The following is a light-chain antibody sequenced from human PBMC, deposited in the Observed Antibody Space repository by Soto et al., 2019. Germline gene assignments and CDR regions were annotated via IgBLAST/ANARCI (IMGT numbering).Light chain of an antibody. V-gene: IGLV2-14*01. J-gene: IGLJ1*01. Sequence: QSVLTQPASVSWSPGQSITISCTGTSSDVGGYNYVSWYQQHPGKVPKLMIYEVNNRPSGVSNRFSGSKSGNTASLTISGLQAEDEADYYCSSYTSSSTPYVFGTGTKVTVL. CDR3: SSYTSSSTPYV. CDR2: EVN. CDR1: SSDVGGYNY.